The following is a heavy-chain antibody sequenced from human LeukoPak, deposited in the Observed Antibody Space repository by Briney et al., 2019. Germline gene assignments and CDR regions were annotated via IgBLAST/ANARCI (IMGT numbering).Heavy chain of an antibody. V-gene: IGHV4-39*07. D-gene: IGHD5-18*01. CDR2: INHSGST. CDR3: AREYSYGTWTDAFDI. CDR1: GDSISTRNSY. Sequence: SETLSLTCTVSGDSISTRNSYWDWIRQPPGKGLEWIGEINHSGSTHYNPSPKRQGTISVDTSKNQCSLKPSSVTTARTAFVYCAREYSYGTWTDAFDIWGQGTMVTVSS. J-gene: IGHJ3*02.